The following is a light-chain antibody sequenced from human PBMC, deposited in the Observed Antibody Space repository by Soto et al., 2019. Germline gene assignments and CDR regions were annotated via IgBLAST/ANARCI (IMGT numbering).Light chain of an antibody. J-gene: IGKJ2*01. CDR3: QQSGT. Sequence: DIQMTQSPSTLSASVGDRVTITCRASQSISSWLAWYQQKPGKAPKLLIYDASSLESGVPSRFSGSGSETEFTLTISSLQPDDFATSYCQQSGTFGQGTKLEIK. CDR2: DAS. V-gene: IGKV1-5*01. CDR1: QSISSW.